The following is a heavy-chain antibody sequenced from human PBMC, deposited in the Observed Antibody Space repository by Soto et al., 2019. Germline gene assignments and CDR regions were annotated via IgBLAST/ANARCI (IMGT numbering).Heavy chain of an antibody. Sequence: GGSLRLSCAASGFTFSSYSMNWVRQAPGKGLEWVSSISSSSSYIYYADSVKGRFTISRDNAKNSLYLQMNSLRAEDTAVYYCEAVGSSWYQGVYWGQGTLVTVSS. CDR3: EAVGSSWYQGVY. CDR1: GFTFSSYS. D-gene: IGHD6-13*01. V-gene: IGHV3-21*01. J-gene: IGHJ4*02. CDR2: ISSSSSYI.